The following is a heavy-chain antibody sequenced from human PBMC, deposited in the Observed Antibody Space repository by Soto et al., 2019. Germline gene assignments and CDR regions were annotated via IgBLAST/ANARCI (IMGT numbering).Heavy chain of an antibody. V-gene: IGHV3-23*01. Sequence: PGGSLRLSCATSGFMFRNYAMNWVRQAPGKGLEWVSFVSANADGTFYADSVKGRFSISRDNSKNILYLQMNNLRVEDTAIYYCSKGRLSFDFWGPGTLVTVYS. J-gene: IGHJ4*02. CDR2: VSANADGT. CDR1: GFMFRNYA. CDR3: SKGRLSFDF.